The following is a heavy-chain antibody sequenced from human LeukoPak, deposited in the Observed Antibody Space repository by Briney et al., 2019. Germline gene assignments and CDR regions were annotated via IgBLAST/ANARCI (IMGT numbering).Heavy chain of an antibody. CDR1: GGSISSGDYY. J-gene: IGHJ4*02. CDR3: ARARRYNYDILTGYPSHFDY. V-gene: IGHV4-30-4*01. D-gene: IGHD3-9*01. Sequence: PSQTLSLTCTVSGGSISSGDYYWSWIRQPPGKGLEWIGYIYYSGSTYYNPSLKSRVTISVDTSKNQFSLKLSSVTAADTAVYYCARARRYNYDILTGYPSHFDYWGQGTLVTVSS. CDR2: IYYSGST.